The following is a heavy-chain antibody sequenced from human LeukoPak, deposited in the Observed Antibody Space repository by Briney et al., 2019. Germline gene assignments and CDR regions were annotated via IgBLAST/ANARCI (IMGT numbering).Heavy chain of an antibody. CDR3: AGLWFGELFVRYYYMDV. Sequence: SVKVSCKASGGTFSSYAISWVRQAPGQGLEWMGGIIPIFGTANYAQKFQGRVTITTDESTSTAYMELSSLRSEDTAVYYCAGLWFGELFVRYYYMDVWGKGTTVTVSS. V-gene: IGHV1-69*05. CDR2: IIPIFGTA. D-gene: IGHD3-10*01. CDR1: GGTFSSYA. J-gene: IGHJ6*03.